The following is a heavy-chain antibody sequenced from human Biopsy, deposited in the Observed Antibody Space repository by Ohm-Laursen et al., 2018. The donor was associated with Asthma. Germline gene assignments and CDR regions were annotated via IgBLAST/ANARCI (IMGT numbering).Heavy chain of an antibody. CDR2: ISSSGSTI. CDR3: AREGVNYYDSSGYLEY. J-gene: IGHJ4*02. CDR1: GFTFSDYY. V-gene: IGHV3-11*01. Sequence: LRLSCAASGFTFSDYYMSWIRQAPGKGLEWVSYISSSGSTIYYADSVKGRFTISRDNAKNSLYMQMNSLRAEDTAVYYCAREGVNYYDSSGYLEYWGQGTLVTVSS. D-gene: IGHD3-22*01.